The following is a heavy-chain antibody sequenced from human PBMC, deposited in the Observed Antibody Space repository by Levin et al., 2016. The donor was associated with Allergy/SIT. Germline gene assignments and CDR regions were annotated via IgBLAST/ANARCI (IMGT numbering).Heavy chain of an antibody. CDR3: AREPRESYYFDY. CDR2: TRPPGIKETT. J-gene: IGHJ4*02. V-gene: IGHV1-46*01. D-gene: IGHD3/OR15-3a*01. Sequence: WVRQAPGQGLEWMGITRPPGIKETTEYAPRFQGRVAMTRDTSTTTVYLELTSLTTDDTAIYFCAREPRESYYFDYWGQGTPVTVSS.